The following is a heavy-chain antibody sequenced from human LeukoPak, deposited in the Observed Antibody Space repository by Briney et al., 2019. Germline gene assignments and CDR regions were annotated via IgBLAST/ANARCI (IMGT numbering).Heavy chain of an antibody. D-gene: IGHD6-19*01. Sequence: PSETLSLTCTVSNGSFSHHFWSWIRQPPGKGLEWIGHISYSGSAHYAPSLKSRVTISVDTSKNQFSLKLSSVTAADTAVYYCASGVAVDPDSFDIWGLGTLVAVSS. V-gene: IGHV4-59*08. CDR3: ASGVAVDPDSFDI. J-gene: IGHJ3*02. CDR2: ISYSGSA. CDR1: NGSFSHHF.